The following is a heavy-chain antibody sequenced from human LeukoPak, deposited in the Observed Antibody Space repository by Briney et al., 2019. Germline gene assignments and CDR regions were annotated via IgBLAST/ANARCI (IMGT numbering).Heavy chain of an antibody. CDR3: ASRVLAANRDY. CDR2: IRYDGSNK. J-gene: IGHJ4*02. V-gene: IGHV3-30*02. D-gene: IGHD1-14*01. CDR1: GFTFSSYG. Sequence: GGSLRLSCAASGFTFSSYGMHWVRQAPGKGLKWVAFIRYDGSNKYYADSVKGRFTISRDNSKNTLYLQMNSLRAEDTAVYYCASRVLAANRDYWGQGTLVTVSS.